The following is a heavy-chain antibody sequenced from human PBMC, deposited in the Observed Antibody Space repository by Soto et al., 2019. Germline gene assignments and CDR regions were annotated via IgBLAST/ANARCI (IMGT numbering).Heavy chain of an antibody. CDR2: IYYSGSS. Sequence: SETLSLTCSVSGGSISGDYYWCWIRQSPEKGLGWIGYIYYSGSSYSNPALQSRLSMSLDTSKNQLSLKLRSVTAADTAVYYCAWGGARSPGYTDSWGPGALRTVSS. J-gene: IGHJ4*02. V-gene: IGHV4-30-4*08. CDR3: AWGGARSPGYTDS. D-gene: IGHD3-16*01. CDR1: GGSISGDYY.